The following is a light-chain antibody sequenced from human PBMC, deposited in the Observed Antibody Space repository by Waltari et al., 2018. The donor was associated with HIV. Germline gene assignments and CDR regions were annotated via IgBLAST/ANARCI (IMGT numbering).Light chain of an antibody. V-gene: IGLV1-51*01. CDR3: GTWDTSLDAGV. J-gene: IGLJ3*02. CDR1: SSNIGNNY. Sequence: SVLTQPPSVSAAPGQKVTLSCSGSSSNIGNNYVSCFQQLPGAAPRFLIYANNQRPSGVPDRFSGSRSGTSATLGVSGLQPGDEADYYCGTWDTSLDAGVFGGGTKLTVL. CDR2: ANN.